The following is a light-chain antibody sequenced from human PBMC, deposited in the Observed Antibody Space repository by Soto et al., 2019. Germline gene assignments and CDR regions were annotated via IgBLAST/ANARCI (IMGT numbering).Light chain of an antibody. V-gene: IGKV3-11*01. Sequence: EIVLTQSPATLSLSPGERATLSCRASQSVGSFLAWYRQKSGQTPRLLIYDASKRAPGIPARFSGSGSGTDFILTISSLEPEDFAVYYCQHRSNWLGTFGPGTKIDIK. J-gene: IGKJ3*01. CDR1: QSVGSF. CDR2: DAS. CDR3: QHRSNWLGT.